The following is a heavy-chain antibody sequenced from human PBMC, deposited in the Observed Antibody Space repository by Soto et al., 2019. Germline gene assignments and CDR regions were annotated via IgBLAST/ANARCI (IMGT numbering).Heavy chain of an antibody. J-gene: IGHJ5*02. CDR1: GGSISSSSYY. V-gene: IGHV4-39*01. CDR3: ATYLSYCGGDCYSLFDP. CDR2: IYYSGST. Sequence: SETLSLTCTVSGGSISSSSYYWGWIRQPPGKGLEWIGSIYYSGSTYYNPSLKSRVTISVDTSKNQFSLKLSSVTAADTAVYYCATYLSYCGGDCYSLFDPWGQGTLVTAPQ. D-gene: IGHD2-21*02.